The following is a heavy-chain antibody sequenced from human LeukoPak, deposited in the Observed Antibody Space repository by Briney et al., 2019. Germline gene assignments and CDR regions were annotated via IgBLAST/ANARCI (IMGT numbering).Heavy chain of an antibody. V-gene: IGHV3-7*01. Sequence: GGSLRLSCAASGFTFSSYWMSWVRQAPGKGLEWVANIKQDGSEKYYVDSVKGRFTISRDNAKNSLYLQMNSLRAEDTAVYYCARVGGSGSYLATYYYYGMDVWGQGTTVTVSS. CDR1: GFTFSSYW. J-gene: IGHJ6*02. CDR2: IKQDGSEK. CDR3: ARVGGSGSYLATYYYYGMDV. D-gene: IGHD3-10*01.